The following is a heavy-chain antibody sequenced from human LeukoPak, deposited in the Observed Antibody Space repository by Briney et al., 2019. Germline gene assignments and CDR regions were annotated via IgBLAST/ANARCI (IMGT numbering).Heavy chain of an antibody. CDR2: ISGSGGST. CDR3: ANSPSYRVNWFDP. V-gene: IGHV3-23*01. Sequence: HTGGSLRLSCAASGVTFSSYGMSWVRQAPGKGLEWVSAISGSGGSTYYADSVKGRFTISRDNSKNTLYLQMNSLRAEDTAVYYCANSPSYRVNWFDPWGQGTLVTVSS. CDR1: GVTFSSYG. J-gene: IGHJ5*02. D-gene: IGHD1-14*01.